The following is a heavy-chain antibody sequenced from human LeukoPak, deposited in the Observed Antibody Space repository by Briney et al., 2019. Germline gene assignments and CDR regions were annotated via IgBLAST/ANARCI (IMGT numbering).Heavy chain of an antibody. CDR3: ARASGSSTIPTKY. V-gene: IGHV3-7*03. CDR1: GFTFSSYW. CDR2: IKQDGNEK. J-gene: IGHJ4*02. Sequence: GGSLRLSCAASGFTFSSYWMSWVRHAPGKGLEWVANIKQDGNEKYYVDSVKGRFTISRDNAKNSLYLQMNSLRAEDTAVYYCARASGSSTIPTKYWGQGALVTVSS. D-gene: IGHD3-9*01.